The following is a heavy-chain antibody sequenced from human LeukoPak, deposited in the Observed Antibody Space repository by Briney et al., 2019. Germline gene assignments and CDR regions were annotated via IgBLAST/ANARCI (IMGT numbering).Heavy chain of an antibody. D-gene: IGHD6-19*01. CDR2: VNPSGGST. CDR3: ARGGKQWRGGNYFDS. J-gene: IGHJ4*02. Sequence: ASVKVFCKASGYTFTSYYMHWVRQAPGRALEWMGIVNPSGGSTSYAQKFQGRVTMTRDMSTSTVYMDLSDLRSEDTAVYYCARGGKQWRGGNYFDSWGQGTLVAVSS. V-gene: IGHV1-46*01. CDR1: GYTFTSYY.